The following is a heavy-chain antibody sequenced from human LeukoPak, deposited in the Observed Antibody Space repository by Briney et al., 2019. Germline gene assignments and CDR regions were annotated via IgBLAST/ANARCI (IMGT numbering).Heavy chain of an antibody. V-gene: IGHV3-23*01. CDR2: ISGSGGST. J-gene: IGHJ4*02. D-gene: IGHD2-15*01. Sequence: PGGSLRLSCAASGFTFSSYAMSWVRQAPGKGLEWVSAISGSGGSTYYADSVKGRFTISRDNSKNTLYLQMNSLRAEDTAVYYCASDIVVVVAATALQDYWGQGTLVTVSS. CDR3: ASDIVVVVAATALQDY. CDR1: GFTFSSYA.